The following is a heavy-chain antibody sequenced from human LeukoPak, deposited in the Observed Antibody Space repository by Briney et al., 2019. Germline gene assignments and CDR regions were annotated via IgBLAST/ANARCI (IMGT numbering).Heavy chain of an antibody. CDR2: INPNSGGT. V-gene: IGHV1-2*02. J-gene: IGHJ6*03. CDR3: AGERDPDYYYYMDV. Sequence: ASVKVSCKASGYTFTGYYMHWVRQAPGQGLEWMGWINPNSGGTNYAQKFQGRVTMTRDTSISTAYMELSRLRSDDTAVYYCAGERDPDYYYYMDVWGKGTTVTVSS. CDR1: GYTFTGYY.